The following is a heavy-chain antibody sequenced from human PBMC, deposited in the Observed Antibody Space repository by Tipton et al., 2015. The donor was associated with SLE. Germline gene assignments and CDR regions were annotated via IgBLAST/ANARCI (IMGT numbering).Heavy chain of an antibody. CDR2: IYYSGST. Sequence: TLSLTCTVSGGSISSSSYYWAWIRQPPGKGLEWIGYIYYSGSTFYNPSLKSRVTMSVDTSKNQFSLKLSSVTAADTAVYYCARNGGSYYMYFNLWGRGTLVTVSS. D-gene: IGHD1-26*01. CDR1: GGSISSSSYY. CDR3: ARNGGSYYMYFNL. J-gene: IGHJ2*01. V-gene: IGHV4-39*07.